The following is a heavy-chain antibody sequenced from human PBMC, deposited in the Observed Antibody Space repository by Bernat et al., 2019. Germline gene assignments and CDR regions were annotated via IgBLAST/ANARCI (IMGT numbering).Heavy chain of an antibody. V-gene: IGHV3-66*04. D-gene: IGHD3-3*01. CDR3: ARQDDFWSGFVV. Sequence: EVQLVESGGNLVQPGGSLRLSCAASGFTVSSNYMSWVRQAPGKGLEWVSTIYSDGSTYYADSVKGRFVRSSDNSKNTLFLHMSRLRADDMALYYCARQDDFWSGFVVWGQGTLVTVSS. CDR1: GFTVSSNY. CDR2: IYSDGST. J-gene: IGHJ5*02.